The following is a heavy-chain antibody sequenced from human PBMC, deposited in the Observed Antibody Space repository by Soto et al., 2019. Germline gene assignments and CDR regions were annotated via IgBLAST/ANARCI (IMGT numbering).Heavy chain of an antibody. CDR1: GFTFSSYA. CDR3: ARESHSYWYGINGFDT. V-gene: IGHV3-30-3*01. Sequence: QVQLVESGGGVVQPGRSLRLSCAASGFTFSSYAMHWVRQAPGKGLEWVAVISYDGSNKYYADSVKGRFTISRDKSKNTRYLQKNSLRDEETAVYYCARESHSYWYGINGFDTWGQGTLVTVSS. J-gene: IGHJ5*02. CDR2: ISYDGSNK. D-gene: IGHD2-8*02.